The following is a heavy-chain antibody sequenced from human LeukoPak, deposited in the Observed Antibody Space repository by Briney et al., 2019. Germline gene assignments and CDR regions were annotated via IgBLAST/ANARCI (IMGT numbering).Heavy chain of an antibody. CDR3: AGVFSGRRPFEL. V-gene: IGHV4-59*01. J-gene: IGHJ4*02. CDR2: IYYRGFT. D-gene: IGHD3-10*01. Sequence: PSETLSLTCTVPGDSINSYYWNWIRQPPGKGLEWIGYIYYRGFTNYNPSLKSRVSTSIDTSKKQFSLKLSSVTAADTVIYYCAGVFSGRRPFELWGKGTLVTVSS. CDR1: GDSINSYY.